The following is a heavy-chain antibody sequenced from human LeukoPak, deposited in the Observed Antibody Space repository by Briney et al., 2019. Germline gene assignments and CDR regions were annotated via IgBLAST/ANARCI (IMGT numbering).Heavy chain of an antibody. Sequence: GGSLRLSCAASGFTFSSYAMDWVSQAPGKGLEYVSAISSNGGSTYYADSVKGRFTISRDNSNNTLYLQMSSLRAEDTAVYYCVKDRVRITIFGPPLKLASTFDYWGQGTLFTVSS. V-gene: IGHV3-64D*06. J-gene: IGHJ4*02. D-gene: IGHD3-3*01. CDR3: VKDRVRITIFGPPLKLASTFDY. CDR2: ISSNGGST. CDR1: GFTFSSYA.